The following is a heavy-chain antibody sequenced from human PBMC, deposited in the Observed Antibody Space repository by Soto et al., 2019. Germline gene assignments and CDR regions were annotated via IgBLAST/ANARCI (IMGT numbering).Heavy chain of an antibody. Sequence: LGGSLRLSCAASGFTFSNAWMSWVRQAPGKGLEWVGRIKSKTDGGTTDYAAPVKGRFTISRDDSKNTLYLQMNSLRPEDTAVYYCARDYCTVGSCYYNYWGQGTLVTVSS. CDR3: ARDYCTVGSCYYNY. V-gene: IGHV3-15*01. D-gene: IGHD2-15*01. CDR1: GFTFSNAW. J-gene: IGHJ4*02. CDR2: IKSKTDGGTT.